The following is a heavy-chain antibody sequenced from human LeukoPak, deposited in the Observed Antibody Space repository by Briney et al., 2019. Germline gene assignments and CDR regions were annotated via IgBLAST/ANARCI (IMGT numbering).Heavy chain of an antibody. CDR1: GFTFSSYS. D-gene: IGHD6-13*01. V-gene: IGHV3-48*04. Sequence: PGGSLRLSCAASGFTFSSYSMNWVRQAPGKGLEWVSYISSSSTIYYADSVKGRFTISRGNAKNSLYLQMNSLRAEDTAVYYRARGGIAAAGKGRGYYYYYYMDVWGKGTTVTVSS. CDR3: ARGGIAAAGKGRGYYYYYYMDV. J-gene: IGHJ6*03. CDR2: ISSSSTI.